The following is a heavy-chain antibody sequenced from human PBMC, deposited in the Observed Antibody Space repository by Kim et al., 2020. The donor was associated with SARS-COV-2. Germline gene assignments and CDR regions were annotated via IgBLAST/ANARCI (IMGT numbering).Heavy chain of an antibody. D-gene: IGHD1-26*01. V-gene: IGHV1-2*02. J-gene: IGHJ4*02. CDR3: AREPLSSGSVLIDY. CDR2: INPNSGGT. Sequence: ASVKVSCKASGYTFTGYYMHWVRQAPGQGLEWMGWINPNSGGTNYAQKFQGRVTMTRDTSISTAYMELSRLRSDDTAVYYCAREPLSSGSVLIDYWGQGTLVTVSS. CDR1: GYTFTGYY.